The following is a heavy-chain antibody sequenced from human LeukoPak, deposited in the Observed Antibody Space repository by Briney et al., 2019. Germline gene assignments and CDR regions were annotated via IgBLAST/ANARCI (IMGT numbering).Heavy chain of an antibody. J-gene: IGHJ4*02. CDR1: GGSISSGTYY. D-gene: IGHD6-13*01. Sequence: PSETLSLTCTVSGGSISSGTYYWSWIRQPAGKGLEWIGHIHNSGSTNYNPSLKSRVTISVDTSKNQFSLKLSSVTAADTAVYYCARSKGGIAAVPFDYWGQGTLVTVSS. V-gene: IGHV4-61*10. CDR2: IHNSGST. CDR3: ARSKGGIAAVPFDY.